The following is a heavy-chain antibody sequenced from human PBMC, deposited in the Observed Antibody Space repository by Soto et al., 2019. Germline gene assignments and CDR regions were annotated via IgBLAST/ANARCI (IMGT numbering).Heavy chain of an antibody. J-gene: IGHJ2*01. D-gene: IGHD3-16*01. CDR2: MNPNSGNT. CDR1: GYTFTSYD. Sequence: QVQLVQSGAEVKKPGASVKVSCKASGYTFTSYDINWVRQATGQGLEWMGWMNPNSGNTGYAQKFQGRVTMTRNTSISTAYMELSSLRSEDTAVYYCTREITAYWYFDLWGRGTLVTVSS. V-gene: IGHV1-8*01. CDR3: TREITAYWYFDL.